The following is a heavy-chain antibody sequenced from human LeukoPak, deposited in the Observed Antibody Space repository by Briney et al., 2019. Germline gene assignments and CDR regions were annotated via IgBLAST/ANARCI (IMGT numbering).Heavy chain of an antibody. CDR1: GYSFTSYW. J-gene: IGHJ4*02. CDR2: IYLADSDT. V-gene: IGHV5-51*01. Sequence: GESLKISCKGSGYSFTSYWIGWVRQMPGKGLEWMGIIYLADSDTRYSPSFQGQVTISADKSISTAYLQWSSLKASDTAMYYCARPARRSSGYVDYWGQGTLVTVSS. D-gene: IGHD1-26*01. CDR3: ARPARRSSGYVDY.